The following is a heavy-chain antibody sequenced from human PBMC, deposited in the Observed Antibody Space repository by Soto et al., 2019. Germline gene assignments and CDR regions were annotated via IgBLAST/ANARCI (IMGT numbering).Heavy chain of an antibody. J-gene: IGHJ5*02. Sequence: SVKVSCKASGGTFSSYTINWVRQAPGQGLEWMGGIIPIFGTTNYAKKFQGRVTITADESTSTAYMELSSLRSEDTAVYYCARYASSGNNSVWYTFDPWGQGTLVTV. V-gene: IGHV1-69*13. CDR1: GGTFSSYT. D-gene: IGHD6-19*01. CDR3: ARYASSGNNSVWYTFDP. CDR2: IIPIFGTT.